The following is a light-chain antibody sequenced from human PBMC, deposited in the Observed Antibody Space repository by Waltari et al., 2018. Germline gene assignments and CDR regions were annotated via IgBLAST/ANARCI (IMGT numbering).Light chain of an antibody. J-gene: IGKJ4*01. V-gene: IGKV3-20*01. CDR3: QQYDISPLT. CDR2: GTF. CDR1: QTIRTTY. Sequence: EIVLTQSPGTLSLSPGEGATLSCRTSQTIRTTYLALYQQKPGQAATLLIYGTFSRATGIPDRFAGSGSGTDFSLTISSLEAEDFATYYCQQYDISPLTFGGGTKVEIK.